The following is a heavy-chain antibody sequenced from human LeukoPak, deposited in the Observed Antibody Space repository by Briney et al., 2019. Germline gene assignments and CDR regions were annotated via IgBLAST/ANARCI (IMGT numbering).Heavy chain of an antibody. Sequence: PSETLSLTCTVSGGSISSGDYYWSWIRQPPGKGLEWIGYIYYSGSTYYNPSLKSRVTISVDTSKNQFSLKPSSVTAADTAVYYCARVRPSGVYYYYMDVWGKGPRSPSP. CDR2: IYYSGST. CDR1: GGSISSGDYY. V-gene: IGHV4-30-4*08. CDR3: ARVRPSGVYYYYMDV. J-gene: IGHJ6*03. D-gene: IGHD3-16*01.